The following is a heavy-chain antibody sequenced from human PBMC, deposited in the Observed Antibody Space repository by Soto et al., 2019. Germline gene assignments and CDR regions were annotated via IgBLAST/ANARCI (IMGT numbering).Heavy chain of an antibody. J-gene: IGHJ6*02. Sequence: SVKVSCKASGGTFSSYAISWVRQAPGQGLEWMGGIIPIFGTANYAQKFQGRVTITADESTSTAYMELSSLRSEDTAVYYCARGGYCSSTSCYVREAGYYYYGMDVWGQGTTVTVSS. CDR3: ARGGYCSSTSCYVREAGYYYYGMDV. V-gene: IGHV1-69*13. CDR1: GGTFSSYA. D-gene: IGHD2-2*01. CDR2: IIPIFGTA.